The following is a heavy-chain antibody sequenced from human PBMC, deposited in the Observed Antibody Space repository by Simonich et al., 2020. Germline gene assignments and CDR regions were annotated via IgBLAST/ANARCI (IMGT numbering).Heavy chain of an antibody. Sequence: EVQLVESGGGLVKPGGSLRLSCAASGFTFSGYSMNWVRQAPWKGLEWVSTISSSGNYRYYADSWKGRFTISRDNAKNSLYLQMNSLRADDTAVYYCARANERDYWGQGTLVTVSS. CDR1: GFTFSGYS. CDR2: ISSSGNYR. D-gene: IGHD1-1*01. J-gene: IGHJ4*02. V-gene: IGHV3-21*01. CDR3: ARANERDY.